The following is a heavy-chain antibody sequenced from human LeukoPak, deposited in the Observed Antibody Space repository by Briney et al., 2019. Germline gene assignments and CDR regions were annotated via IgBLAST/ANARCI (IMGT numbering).Heavy chain of an antibody. CDR3: ARGSLMYYYESSGPDY. D-gene: IGHD3-22*01. J-gene: IGHJ4*02. Sequence: GGSLRLSCAASGFTFSRFTMNWVRQAPGKGLEWVSSISSSSTSIFDADSVKGRFTISRDNAKNSLFLQMNSLRAEDTAVYYCARGSLMYYYESSGPDYWGQGTLVTVSS. V-gene: IGHV3-21*01. CDR2: ISSSSTSI. CDR1: GFTFSRFT.